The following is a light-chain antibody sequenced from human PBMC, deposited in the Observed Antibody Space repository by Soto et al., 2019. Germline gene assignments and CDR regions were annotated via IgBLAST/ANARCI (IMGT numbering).Light chain of an antibody. Sequence: EIVLTQSPATLSLSPGERATLSCRASRTVNNYLAWYQRKPGQAPRLLIYDAFIRAAGIPARFSGRGSGTDFTLTISNLEPEDFAVYFCQQRSDWPPITFGQGTRVELK. V-gene: IGKV3-11*01. J-gene: IGKJ5*01. CDR1: RTVNNY. CDR2: DAF. CDR3: QQRSDWPPIT.